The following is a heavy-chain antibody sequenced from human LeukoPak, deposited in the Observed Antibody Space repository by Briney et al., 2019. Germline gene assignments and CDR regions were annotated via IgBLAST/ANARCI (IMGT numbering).Heavy chain of an antibody. V-gene: IGHV3-7*01. CDR2: IKQDGSEK. CDR3: VTAPTRTYSVY. J-gene: IGHJ4*02. D-gene: IGHD2-15*01. CDR1: GFTFSSYW. Sequence: PGGSLRLSCAASGFTFSSYWMSWVRQAPGKGLEWVANIKQDGSEKYYVDSVKGRFTISRDNAKSSLFLQMNSLRAEDTAVYYCVTAPTRTYSVYWGQGTLVTVSS.